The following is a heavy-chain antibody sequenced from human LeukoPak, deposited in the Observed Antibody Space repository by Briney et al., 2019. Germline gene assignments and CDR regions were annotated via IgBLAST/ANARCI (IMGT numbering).Heavy chain of an antibody. CDR3: ARNGEIAVAGSYFDY. D-gene: IGHD6-19*01. V-gene: IGHV3-23*01. Sequence: GGSLRLSCVGSGFTFRSHAMSWVRQAPEKGLEFVSGIYENGGTTYYADSVKGRFSISRDNSKNTLYLQMNSLRAEDTAVYYCARNGEIAVAGSYFDYWGQGTLVTVSS. CDR2: IYENGGTT. J-gene: IGHJ4*02. CDR1: GFTFRSHA.